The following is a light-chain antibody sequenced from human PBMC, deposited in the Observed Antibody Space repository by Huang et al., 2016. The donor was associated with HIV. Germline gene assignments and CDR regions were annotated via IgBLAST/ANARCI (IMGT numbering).Light chain of an antibody. J-gene: IGKJ1*01. CDR2: WAS. CDR3: QQYYSAPQT. V-gene: IGKV4-1*01. CDR1: QNILYSSNNKNY. Sequence: DIVMTQSPDSLAVSLGERATINCKSSQNILYSSNNKNYLAWYQQKAGQPPRLLIYWASTRQSGVPDRFSGSGSGTDFTLTISSLQAEDVAVYYCQQYYSAPQTFGRGTKVEIK.